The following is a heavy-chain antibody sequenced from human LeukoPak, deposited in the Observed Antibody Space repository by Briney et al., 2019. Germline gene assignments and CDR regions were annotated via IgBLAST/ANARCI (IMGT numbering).Heavy chain of an antibody. CDR1: GYTFTSYG. V-gene: IGHV1-18*01. CDR2: ISAYNGNT. CDR3: ARGGYYDSSGYPIGHYFDY. J-gene: IGHJ4*02. D-gene: IGHD3-22*01. Sequence: GAAVKVSCKASGYTFTSYGISWVRQAPGQGLEWMGWISAYNGNTNYAQKLQGRVTMTTDTSTSTAYMELRSLRSDDTAVYYCARGGYYDSSGYPIGHYFDYWGQGTLVTVSS.